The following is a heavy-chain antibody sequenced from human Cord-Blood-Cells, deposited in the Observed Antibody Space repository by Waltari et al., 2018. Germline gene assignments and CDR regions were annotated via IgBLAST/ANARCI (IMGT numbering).Heavy chain of an antibody. J-gene: IGHJ4*02. V-gene: IGHV4-39*01. CDR3: ANLNGPFDY. Sequence: QLQLQESGPGLVKPSETLSLTCTVSGGSISSSSYYWGWFRPPPGKGLEWIGSIYYSGSTYYNPSLKSRVTISVDTSKNQFSLKLSSVTAADTAVYYCANLNGPFDYWGQGTLVTASS. CDR2: IYYSGST. CDR1: GGSISSSSYY.